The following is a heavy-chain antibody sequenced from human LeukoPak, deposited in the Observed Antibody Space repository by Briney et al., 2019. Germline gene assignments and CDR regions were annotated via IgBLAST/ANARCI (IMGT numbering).Heavy chain of an antibody. Sequence: GGSLRLSCAASGFTFSSYAMSWVRQAPGKGLGWVSVISGSGDSTYYADSVKGRFTISRDNSKNTLYLHMNSLRAEDTAVYFRAKGDTAGSTGSADYWGQGTLVTVSS. CDR3: AKGDTAGSTGSADY. V-gene: IGHV3-23*01. CDR2: ISGSGDST. D-gene: IGHD2-2*01. J-gene: IGHJ4*02. CDR1: GFTFSSYA.